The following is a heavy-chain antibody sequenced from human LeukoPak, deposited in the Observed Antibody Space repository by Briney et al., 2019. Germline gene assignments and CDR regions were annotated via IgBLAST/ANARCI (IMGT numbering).Heavy chain of an antibody. CDR2: VLYDGSNK. CDR3: ARDNYVGNLDY. V-gene: IGHV3-30*04. Sequence: GRSLRLSCAASGFTFSRYTMHWVRQTPSKGLEWVAIVLYDGSNKYYPDSVKGRFTISRDNSKNTVSLQMNSLRAEDTAVYYCARDNYVGNLDYWGQGTLVSVSA. CDR1: GFTFSRYT. D-gene: IGHD4-23*01. J-gene: IGHJ4*02.